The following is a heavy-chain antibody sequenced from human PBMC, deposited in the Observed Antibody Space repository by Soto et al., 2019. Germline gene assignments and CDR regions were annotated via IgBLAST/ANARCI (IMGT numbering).Heavy chain of an antibody. Sequence: QVQLQESGPGLVKPSQTLSLTCTVSGGSISSGGYYWSWIRQHPGKALERIGYIYYSGSTFYNPSLKSRVTISVDTSKNQFSLKLSSVTAADTAVYYCARGVTMVRGVIHTPYFDYWGQGTLVTVSS. CDR3: ARGVTMVRGVIHTPYFDY. CDR2: IYYSGST. J-gene: IGHJ4*02. D-gene: IGHD3-10*01. CDR1: GGSISSGGYY. V-gene: IGHV4-31*03.